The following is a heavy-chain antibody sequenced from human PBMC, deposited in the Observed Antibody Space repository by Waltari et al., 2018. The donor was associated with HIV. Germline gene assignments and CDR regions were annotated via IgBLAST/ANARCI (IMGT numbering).Heavy chain of an antibody. CDR1: GGSFSGYY. V-gene: IGHV4-34*01. CDR3: ARIAAAGPRDY. D-gene: IGHD6-13*01. J-gene: IGHJ4*02. CDR2: INHSGST. Sequence: QVQLQQWGAGLLKPSETLSLTCAVYGGSFSGYYWSWIRQHPGKGLEWIGEINHSGSTNYNPSLKSRVTISVDTSKNQFSLKLSSVTAADTAVYYCARIAAAGPRDYWGQGTLVTVSS.